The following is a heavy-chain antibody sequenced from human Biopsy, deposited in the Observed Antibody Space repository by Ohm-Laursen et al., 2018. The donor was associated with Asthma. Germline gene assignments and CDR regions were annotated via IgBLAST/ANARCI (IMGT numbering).Heavy chain of an antibody. J-gene: IGHJ3*01. CDR1: GYTFINYA. D-gene: IGHD3-9*01. CDR2: INAGNGNT. CDR3: ARTYYDFLTGQVNDAFAL. Sequence: ASVKVSCKASGYTFINYAIHWVRQAPGQRLEWMGWINAGNGNTKYSQKFQDRVTISRDTSASTAYMDLSSLRSEDTAVYYCARTYYDFLTGQVNDAFALWGQGTMVTVSS. V-gene: IGHV1-3*01.